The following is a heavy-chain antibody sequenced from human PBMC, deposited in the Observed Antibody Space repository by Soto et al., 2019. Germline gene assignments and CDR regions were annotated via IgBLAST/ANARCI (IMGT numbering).Heavy chain of an antibody. CDR3: ATWVDCGDFEAFDF. CDR2: VDPNGGGS. V-gene: IGHV1-2*04. D-gene: IGHD4-17*01. J-gene: IGHJ4*02. Sequence: ASVKVSCKTSGYSFTDYKLHWVRQAPGQGLEWMGWVDPNGGGSNSAQKFQGSVTMTWDTSITTAYLDLTRLTTNDTATYFCATWVDCGDFEAFDFWCQGTLVTGSS. CDR1: GYSFTDYK.